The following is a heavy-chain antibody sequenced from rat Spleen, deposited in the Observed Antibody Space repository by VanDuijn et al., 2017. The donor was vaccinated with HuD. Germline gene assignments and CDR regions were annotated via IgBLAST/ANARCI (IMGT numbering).Heavy chain of an antibody. V-gene: IGHV5-29*01. CDR3: ATDTFYDGTYYPGGFDY. CDR2: ITYDGSSA. J-gene: IGHJ2*01. Sequence: EVQLVESGGGLVQPGRSLKLSCAASGFTFSDYYMAWVRQAPTMGLEWVATITYDGSSAYYRDSVKGRFTISRDNAKSTLYMQLDSLRSEDTATYYCATDTFYDGTYYPGGFDYWGQGVMVTVSS. CDR1: GFTFSDYY. D-gene: IGHD1-12*02.